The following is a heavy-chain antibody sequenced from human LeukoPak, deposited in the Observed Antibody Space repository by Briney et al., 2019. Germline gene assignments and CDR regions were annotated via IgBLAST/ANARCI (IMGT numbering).Heavy chain of an antibody. V-gene: IGHV1-69*05. CDR3: ARGSHYDILTGFGYYSYMDV. CDR2: IIPIFGTA. J-gene: IGHJ6*03. D-gene: IGHD3-9*01. CDR1: GGTFSSYA. Sequence: SVKVSCKSSGGTFSSYAISWVRQAPGQGLEWVGGIIPIFGTANYAQKSQGRVTITTDESTSTAYVELSSLRSEDTAVYYSARGSHYDILTGFGYYSYMDVWGKGTTVTVSS.